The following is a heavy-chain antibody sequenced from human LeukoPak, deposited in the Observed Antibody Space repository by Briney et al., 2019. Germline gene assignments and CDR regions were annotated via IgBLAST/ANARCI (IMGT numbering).Heavy chain of an antibody. J-gene: IGHJ4*02. CDR2: IRYDGSNK. Sequence: GGSLRLSCAASGFTFSSYGMHWVRQAPGKGLEWVAVIRYDGSNKYYADSVKGRFTISRDNSKNTLYLQMNSLRAEDTAVYYCANRVGIAAAFDYWGQGTLVTVSS. D-gene: IGHD6-13*01. CDR3: ANRVGIAAAFDY. V-gene: IGHV3-30*02. CDR1: GFTFSSYG.